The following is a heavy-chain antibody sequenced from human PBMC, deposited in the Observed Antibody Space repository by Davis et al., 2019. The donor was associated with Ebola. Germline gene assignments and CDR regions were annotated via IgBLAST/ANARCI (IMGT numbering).Heavy chain of an antibody. CDR3: ARFDWGSRTPDC. CDR2: IYYNSKWNN. J-gene: IGHJ4*02. CDR1: GDSVSSKSAT. D-gene: IGHD7-27*01. V-gene: IGHV6-1*01. Sequence: HSQTLSLTCGISGDSVSSKSATWNWIRQSPSRGLEWLGRIYYNSKWNNDYAVSVKSRITINPDTSKNQFSLQLNSVTPEDTAVYYCARFDWGSRTPDCWGQGTLVTVSS.